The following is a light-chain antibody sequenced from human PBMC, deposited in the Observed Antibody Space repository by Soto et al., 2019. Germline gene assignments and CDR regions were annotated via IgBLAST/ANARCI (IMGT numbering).Light chain of an antibody. V-gene: IGKV3-15*01. J-gene: IGKJ1*01. CDR3: QQYNNWPGT. CDR1: QSVSSN. CDR2: GAS. Sequence: EIVMTQSPATLSVSPGERATLSCRASQSVSSNLAWYQQKPGQAPRLLIYGASTRATGIPARFSGSGSGTQCTLTISSLQSEDFALYYCQQYNNWPGTFGQGTKVEIK.